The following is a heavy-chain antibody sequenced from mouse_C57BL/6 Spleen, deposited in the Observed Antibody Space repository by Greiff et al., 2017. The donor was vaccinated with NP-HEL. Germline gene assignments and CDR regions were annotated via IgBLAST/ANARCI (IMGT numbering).Heavy chain of an antibody. CDR3: ARRTKLGYYAMDY. D-gene: IGHD1-3*01. J-gene: IGHJ4*01. Sequence: QVQLQQSGAELVRPGTSVKVSCKASGYAFTNYLIEWVKQRPGQGLEWIGVINPGSGGTNYNEKFKGKATLTADKSSSTAYMQLSSLTSEDSAVYFCARRTKLGYYAMDYWGQGTSVTVSS. V-gene: IGHV1-54*01. CDR1: GYAFTNYL. CDR2: INPGSGGT.